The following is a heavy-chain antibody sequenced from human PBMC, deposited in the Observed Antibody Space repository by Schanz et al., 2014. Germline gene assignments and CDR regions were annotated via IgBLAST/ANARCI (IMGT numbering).Heavy chain of an antibody. Sequence: EQVLESGGGLVQPGGSLRLSCAASGFTFSSYAMSWVRQAPGKGLEWVSVIAGDGGGPNYADSVKGRFTVSRDNSDITMYLQMNNLRAEDTAVYYCARGTGTFDSWGQGTLVTVSS. D-gene: IGHD3-9*01. CDR2: IAGDGGGP. V-gene: IGHV3-23*01. J-gene: IGHJ4*02. CDR1: GFTFSSYA. CDR3: ARGTGTFDS.